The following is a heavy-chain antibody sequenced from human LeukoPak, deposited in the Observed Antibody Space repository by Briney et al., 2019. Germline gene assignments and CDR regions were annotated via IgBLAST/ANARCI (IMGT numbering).Heavy chain of an antibody. CDR1: GYTFTSYD. D-gene: IGHD4-23*01. Sequence: ASVKVSCKASGYTFTSYDINWVRQATGQGLEWMGWMNPNSGNTGCAQKFQGRVTMTRNTSISTAYMELSSLRSEDTAVYHCARGPNKYDGGNSGSAWFDPWGQGTLVTVSS. J-gene: IGHJ5*02. V-gene: IGHV1-8*01. CDR3: ARGPNKYDGGNSGSAWFDP. CDR2: MNPNSGNT.